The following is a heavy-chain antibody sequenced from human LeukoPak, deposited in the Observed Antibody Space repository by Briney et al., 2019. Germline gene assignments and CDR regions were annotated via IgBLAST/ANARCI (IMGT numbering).Heavy chain of an antibody. V-gene: IGHV1-2*02. J-gene: IGHJ6*03. CDR1: GYTFTGYY. Sequence: ASVKVSCKASGYTFTGYYLHWVRQAPGQGLEWMGWINPNSGGTNYGQKFQGRVTMTRDTSSSTAYMELSWLASDDAAVYYCARDAYDFWSGSYYYYYMDVWGKGTTVIVSS. CDR3: ARDAYDFWSGSYYYYYMDV. D-gene: IGHD3-3*01. CDR2: INPNSGGT.